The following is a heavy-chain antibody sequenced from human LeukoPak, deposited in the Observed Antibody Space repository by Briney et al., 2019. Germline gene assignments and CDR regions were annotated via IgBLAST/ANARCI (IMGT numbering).Heavy chain of an antibody. CDR1: GGSISSGSYY. J-gene: IGHJ4*02. CDR3: ARASYYYDSSGYHFYFDY. Sequence: SETLSLTCTVSGGSISSGSYYWSWIRQPAGKGLEWIGLIYTSGSTNYNPSLKSRVTISVDTSKNQFSLKLSSVTAADTAVYYCARASYYYDSSGYHFYFDYWGQGTLVTVSS. D-gene: IGHD3-22*01. V-gene: IGHV4-61*02. CDR2: IYTSGST.